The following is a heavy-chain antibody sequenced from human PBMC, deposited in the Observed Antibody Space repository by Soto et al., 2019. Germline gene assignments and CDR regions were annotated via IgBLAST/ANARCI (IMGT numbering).Heavy chain of an antibody. D-gene: IGHD2-15*01. J-gene: IGHJ4*02. CDR2: ISYDGSNK. V-gene: IGHV3-30*18. Sequence: QVQLVESGGGVVQPGRSLRLSCAASGFTFSSYGMHWVRQAPGKGLEWVAVISYDGSNKYYAASVKGRFTISRDNSKNTLYRQMNSLRAEDTSVYYCAKGVVSCSCCSCCGSDYWGQGTLVTVSS. CDR1: GFTFSSYG. CDR3: AKGVVSCSCCSCCGSDY.